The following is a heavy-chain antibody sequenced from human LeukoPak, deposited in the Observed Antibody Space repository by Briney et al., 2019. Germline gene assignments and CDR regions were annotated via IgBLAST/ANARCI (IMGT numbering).Heavy chain of an antibody. CDR3: ANAYGDYNSFDY. Sequence: PGRSLRLSCAASGFTLDDYAIDSVRRAPGRGVGWDSGISWNSGSIGYADSVKGRFTISRDNAKNSLYLQMNSLRAEETALYYCANAYGDYNSFDYWGQGTLVTVSS. V-gene: IGHV3-9*01. CDR1: GFTLDDYA. CDR2: ISWNSGSI. J-gene: IGHJ4*02. D-gene: IGHD4-17*01.